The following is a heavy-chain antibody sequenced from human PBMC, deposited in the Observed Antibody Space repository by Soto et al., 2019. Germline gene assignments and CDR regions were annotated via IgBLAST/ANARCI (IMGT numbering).Heavy chain of an antibody. Sequence: QVQLVQSGAEVKKPGASVKVSCKASGYTFTSYAMHWVRQAPGQRLEWMGWINAGNGNTKYSQKFQGRVTITRDTSASTAYMELSSVRSEDTAVYYCARGGDIVLMVYANWFDPWGQGTLVTVSS. V-gene: IGHV1-3*01. CDR1: GYTFTSYA. CDR2: INAGNGNT. J-gene: IGHJ5*02. D-gene: IGHD2-8*01. CDR3: ARGGDIVLMVYANWFDP.